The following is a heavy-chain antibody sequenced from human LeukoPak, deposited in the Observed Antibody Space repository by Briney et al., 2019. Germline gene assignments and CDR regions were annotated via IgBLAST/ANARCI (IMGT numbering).Heavy chain of an antibody. V-gene: IGHV3-33*01. CDR1: GFTFSSYG. J-gene: IGHJ6*03. CDR3: ARGTGNYFYYMAV. D-gene: IGHD3/OR15-3a*01. CDR2: IWYDGSSD. Sequence: GGSLRLSCAASGFTFSSYGMHGVRQPPGKGLEWVALIWYDGSSDYYAHSVKGRFTISRDNSKNTLYLQMNSLRAEDTAVYYCARGTGNYFYYMAVWGKGTTVTVSS.